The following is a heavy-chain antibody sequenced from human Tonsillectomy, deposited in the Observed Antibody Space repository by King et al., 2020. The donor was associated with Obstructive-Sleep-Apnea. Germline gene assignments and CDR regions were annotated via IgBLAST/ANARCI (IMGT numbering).Heavy chain of an antibody. J-gene: IGHJ4*02. V-gene: IGHV4-59*01. CDR1: GVSISSYY. CDR2: VHNRGTT. CDR3: ARGAGWYDY. Sequence: QLQESGPGLVRPSETLFLTCSVSGVSISSYYWSWLRLPPGKGLEWIGCVHNRGTTNYNPSLRRRVTMSVDASKSQFSLKLVSMTTADTATYYCARGAGWYDYWGQGALVSVSS. D-gene: IGHD6-19*01.